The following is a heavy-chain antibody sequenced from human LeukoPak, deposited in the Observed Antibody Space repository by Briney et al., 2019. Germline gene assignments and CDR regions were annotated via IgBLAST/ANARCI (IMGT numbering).Heavy chain of an antibody. D-gene: IGHD1-26*01. J-gene: IGHJ5*02. CDR2: IIPISGTT. Sequence: ASVKVSCKTSGGTFTSYAIAWVRQAPGQGLEWMGKIIPISGTTNYAQKFQGRVTFTADESTSTAYMELSSLRSEDTALYYCARKLRLGGNWFDPWGQGTLVTVSS. V-gene: IGHV1-69*13. CDR3: ARKLRLGGNWFDP. CDR1: GGTFTSYA.